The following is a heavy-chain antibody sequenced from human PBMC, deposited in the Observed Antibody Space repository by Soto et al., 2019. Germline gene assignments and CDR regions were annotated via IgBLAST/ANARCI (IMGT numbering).Heavy chain of an antibody. CDR2: IYYSGST. Sequence: SETLSLTCTVSGGSISSSSYYWGWIRQPPGKGLEWIGSIYYSGSTYYNPSLKSRVTISVDTSKNQFSLKLSSVTAADTAVYYCARQAYKYYYYYMDVWGKGTTVTVSS. V-gene: IGHV4-39*01. J-gene: IGHJ6*03. D-gene: IGHD1-20*01. CDR1: GGSISSSSYY. CDR3: ARQAYKYYYYYMDV.